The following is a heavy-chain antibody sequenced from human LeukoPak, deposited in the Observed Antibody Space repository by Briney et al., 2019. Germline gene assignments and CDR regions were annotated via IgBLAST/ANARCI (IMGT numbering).Heavy chain of an antibody. V-gene: IGHV3-23*01. CDR1: GFTFSSYS. CDR2: ISGSGVNT. CDR3: AKPSGSGVDY. Sequence: SGGSLRLSCAASGFTFSSYSMTWVRQAPGKGLEWVSAISGSGVNTDYADSVKGRFIITRDNFKNTLYLQINSLRLEDMAVYYCAKPSGSGVDYWGRGTRVTVSS. D-gene: IGHD1-26*01. J-gene: IGHJ4*02.